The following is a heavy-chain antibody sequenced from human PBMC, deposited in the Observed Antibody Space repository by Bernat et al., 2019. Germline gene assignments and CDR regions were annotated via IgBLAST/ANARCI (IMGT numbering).Heavy chain of an antibody. Sequence: EVQLVESGGGLVQPGGSLRLSCAASGFTFSSYWMSWVRQAPGKGLEWVANIKQDGSEKYYVDSVKGRFTINRDNAKNSLYLQMNRLRAEDTTVYYWARGGLGVVYYYFWSGYYPGRAFDIWGQGTMVTVSS. CDR2: IKQDGSEK. CDR3: ARGGLGVVYYYFWSGYYPGRAFDI. J-gene: IGHJ3*02. D-gene: IGHD3-3*01. V-gene: IGHV3-7*03. CDR1: GFTFSSYW.